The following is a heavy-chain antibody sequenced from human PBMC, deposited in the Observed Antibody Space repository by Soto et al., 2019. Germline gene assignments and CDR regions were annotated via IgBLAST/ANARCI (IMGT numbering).Heavy chain of an antibody. Sequence: PGGSLRLSCAASGFTFSSYGMHWVRQAPGRGLEWVAVISYDGSNKYYADSVKGRFTISRDNSKNTLYLQMDSLRPEDTAVYYCAKDSGSYWLYFDYWGQGTLVTVSS. CDR1: GFTFSSYG. J-gene: IGHJ4*02. D-gene: IGHD1-26*01. V-gene: IGHV3-30*18. CDR2: ISYDGSNK. CDR3: AKDSGSYWLYFDY.